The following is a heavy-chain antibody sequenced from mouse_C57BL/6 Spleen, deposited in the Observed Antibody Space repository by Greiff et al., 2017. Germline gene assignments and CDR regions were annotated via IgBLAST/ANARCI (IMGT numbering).Heavy chain of an antibody. CDR2: IHPNSGST. V-gene: IGHV1-64*01. CDR3: ARGGPYWYFDV. CDR1: GYTFTSYW. J-gene: IGHJ1*03. Sequence: QVQLQQPGAELVKPGASVKLSCKASGYTFTSYWMHWVKQRPGQGLEWIGMIHPNSGSTNYNEKFKSKATLTVDKSSSTASMQLSSLTSEDSAVYYCARGGPYWYFDVWGTGTTVTVSS.